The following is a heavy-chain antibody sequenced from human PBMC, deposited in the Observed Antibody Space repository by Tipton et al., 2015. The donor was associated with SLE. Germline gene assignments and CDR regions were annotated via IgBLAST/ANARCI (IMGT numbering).Heavy chain of an antibody. CDR3: ARDPDYGDPGTFDY. CDR1: GGSTTNYY. V-gene: IGHV4-59*01. CDR2: IYNSGGT. D-gene: IGHD4-17*01. J-gene: IGHJ4*02. Sequence: TLSLTCTVSGGSTTNYYWSWIRQPPGKGLEWIGYIYNSGGTNYNPSLKSRVTISIDTSKNQFSLNLTSVTAADTAVYYCARDPDYGDPGTFDYWGQGTLVTVSS.